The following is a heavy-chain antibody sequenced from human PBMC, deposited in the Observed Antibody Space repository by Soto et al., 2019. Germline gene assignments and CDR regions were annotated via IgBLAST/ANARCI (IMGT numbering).Heavy chain of an antibody. V-gene: IGHV1-69*13. CDR3: ARDPPVLLSGATRDGMDV. CDR2: IIPIFGTA. J-gene: IGHJ6*02. CDR1: GGTFSSYA. D-gene: IGHD2-15*01. Sequence: GASVKVSCKASGGTFSSYAISWVRQAPGQGLEWMGGIIPIFGTANYAQKFQGRVTITADESTSTAYMELSSLRSEDTAVYYCARDPPVLLSGATRDGMDVWGQGTTVTVSS.